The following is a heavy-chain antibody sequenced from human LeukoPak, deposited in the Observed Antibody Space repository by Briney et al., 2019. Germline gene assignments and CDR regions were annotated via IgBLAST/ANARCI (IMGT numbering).Heavy chain of an antibody. J-gene: IGHJ6*04. Sequence: SQTLSLTRAISGDSVSSNSAAWNWIRQSPSRGLEWLGRTYYRSKWYNDYAVSVKSRMSINPDTSKNQFSLQLNSVTPEDTAVYYCARETDYPYYYGMDVWGKGTTVTVSS. CDR2: TYYRSKWYN. V-gene: IGHV6-1*01. CDR3: ARETDYPYYYGMDV. D-gene: IGHD3-16*01. CDR1: GDSVSSNSAA.